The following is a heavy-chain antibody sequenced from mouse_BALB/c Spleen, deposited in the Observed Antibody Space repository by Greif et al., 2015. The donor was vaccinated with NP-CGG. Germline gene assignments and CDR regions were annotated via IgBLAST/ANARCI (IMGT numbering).Heavy chain of an antibody. D-gene: IGHD2-10*02. CDR2: ISYSGST. J-gene: IGHJ4*01. V-gene: IGHV3-8*02. CDR3: ARLYAEEDYYAMDY. Sequence: EVQLQQSGPSLVKPSQTLSLTCSVTGDSITSGYWNWIRKFPGNKLEYMGYISYSGSTYYNPSLKSRISITRDTSKNXYYLQLNSVTTEDTATYYCARLYAEEDYYAMDYWGQGTSVTVSS. CDR1: GDSITSGY.